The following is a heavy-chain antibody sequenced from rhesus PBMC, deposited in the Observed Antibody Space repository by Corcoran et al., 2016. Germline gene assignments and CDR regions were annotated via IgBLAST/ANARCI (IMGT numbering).Heavy chain of an antibody. CDR1: GYTFTAYY. J-gene: IGHJ4*01. CDR2: VVPEDGEA. V-gene: IGHV1-111*02. D-gene: IGHD4-23*01. Sequence: EVQLVQSGAEVKKPGASVKISCTASGYTFTAYYLHWVRQAPGKGLEWMGRVVPEDGEARPTQKYQDRVNITADTSTDTACMELSSLRSEDTAVYYCATDQYSNFRYWGQGVLVTVSS. CDR3: ATDQYSNFRY.